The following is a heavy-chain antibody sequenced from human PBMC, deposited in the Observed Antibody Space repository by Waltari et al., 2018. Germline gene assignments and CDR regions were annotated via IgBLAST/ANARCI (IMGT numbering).Heavy chain of an antibody. V-gene: IGHV4-59*01. D-gene: IGHD6-6*01. Sequence: QVQLQESGPGLVKPSETLSLTCTVSGGSISSYYWSWIRQPPGKGLEWIGYIYYSGSTNYNPSRKSRVTISVDTSKNQFSLKLSSVTAADTAVYYCARVYSSSSYIFDYWGQGTLVTVSS. CDR1: GGSISSYY. CDR3: ARVYSSSSYIFDY. J-gene: IGHJ4*02. CDR2: IYYSGST.